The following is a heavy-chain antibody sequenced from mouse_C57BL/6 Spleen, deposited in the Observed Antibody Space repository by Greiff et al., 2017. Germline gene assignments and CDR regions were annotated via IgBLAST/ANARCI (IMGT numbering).Heavy chain of an antibody. CDR3: ARITTVKGY. Sequence: VQLQQSGPELVKPGASVKIPCTASGYTFTDYNMDWVKQSHGKSLEWIGDINPNNGGTIYNQKFKGKATLTVDKSSSTAYMELRSLTSEDTAVYYCARITTVKGYWGQGTTLTVSS. CDR2: INPNNGGT. V-gene: IGHV1-18*01. CDR1: GYTFTDYN. J-gene: IGHJ2*01. D-gene: IGHD1-1*01.